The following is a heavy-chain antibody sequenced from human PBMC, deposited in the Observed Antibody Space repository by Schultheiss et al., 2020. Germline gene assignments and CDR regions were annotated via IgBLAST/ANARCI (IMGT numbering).Heavy chain of an antibody. V-gene: IGHV4-34*01. J-gene: IGHJ4*02. CDR2: INHSGST. D-gene: IGHD3-10*01. CDR1: GGSFSGYY. Sequence: SETLSLTCAVYGGSFSGYYWSWIRQPPGKGLEWIGEINHSGSTNYNPSLKSRVTISVDTSKNQFSLKLSSVTAADTAVYYCARDRWGSGNYYPWYFDYWGQGTLVTVSS. CDR3: ARDRWGSGNYYPWYFDY.